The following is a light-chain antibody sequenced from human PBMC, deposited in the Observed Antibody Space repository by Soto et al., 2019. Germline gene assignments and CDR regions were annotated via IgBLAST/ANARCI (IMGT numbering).Light chain of an antibody. CDR2: HNN. J-gene: IGLJ1*01. CDR3: GTWDSSLSVYV. CDR1: SSNIGNNY. V-gene: IGLV1-51*01. Sequence: QSVLTQPPSVSAAPGQRVTISCSGSSSNIGNNYVSWYQQLPGTAPKLLIYHNNKRPSGVPDRFSGSTSGTSASLVITGLQTGDEADYYCGTWDSSLSVYVFGTGTKVTV.